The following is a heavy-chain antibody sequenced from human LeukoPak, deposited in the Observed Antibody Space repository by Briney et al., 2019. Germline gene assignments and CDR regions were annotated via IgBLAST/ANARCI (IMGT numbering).Heavy chain of an antibody. Sequence: SETLSLTCAVYXGSFSGYYWSWIRQPPXXXXXXXXEINXSGSTNYNPSLKSRVTISVDTSKNQFSLKLSSVTAADTAVYYCARGETLPAAISDYYYYGMDVWGQGTTVTVSS. CDR3: ARGETLPAAISDYYYYGMDV. CDR2: INXSGST. V-gene: IGHV4-34*01. D-gene: IGHD2-2*02. J-gene: IGHJ6*02. CDR1: XGSFSGYY.